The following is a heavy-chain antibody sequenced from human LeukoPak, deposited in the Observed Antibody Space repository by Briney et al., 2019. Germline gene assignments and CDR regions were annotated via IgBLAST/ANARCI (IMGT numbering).Heavy chain of an antibody. CDR3: ARGHTAVTRHFDF. CDR1: GFTFTTYS. CDR2: ISSGSSAI. J-gene: IGHJ4*02. D-gene: IGHD4-17*01. V-gene: IGHV3-21*01. Sequence: TGGSLRLSCEASGFTFTTYSMTWVRQAPGKGLEWASIISSGSSAIFSADALKGRFTISRDDAKNLLYLDMNSLRAEDTAVYYCARGHTAVTRHFDFWGQGTLVTVSS.